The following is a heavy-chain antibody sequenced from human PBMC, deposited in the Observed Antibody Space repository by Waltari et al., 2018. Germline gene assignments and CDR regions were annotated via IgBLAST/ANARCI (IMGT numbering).Heavy chain of an antibody. D-gene: IGHD3-10*01. CDR1: GGSISSYY. Sequence: QVQLQESGPGLVKPSETLSLTCTVSGGSISSYYWSWIRQPAGKGLEWIGRIYTSGSTNYNPSLKSRVTMSVDTSKNQFSLKLSSVTAADTAVYYCARGAGITMVRGVIITYAFDIWGQGTMVTVSS. V-gene: IGHV4-4*07. J-gene: IGHJ3*02. CDR3: ARGAGITMVRGVIITYAFDI. CDR2: IYTSGST.